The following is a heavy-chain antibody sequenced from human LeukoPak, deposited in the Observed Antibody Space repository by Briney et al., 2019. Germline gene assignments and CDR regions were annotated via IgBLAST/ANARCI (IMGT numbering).Heavy chain of an antibody. D-gene: IGHD1-7*01. V-gene: IGHV3-69-1*02. CDR1: GFTFSDRY. J-gene: IGHJ3*02. Sequence: GGSLRLSCAASGFTFSDRYMDWVRQAPGKGLEWVSSISGDSASKFYADSVRGRFTISRDNAKNSLYLQMNSLRAEDTAVYYCAKYQTGTWTSYDSSDIWGQGTLVTVSS. CDR2: ISGDSASK. CDR3: AKYQTGTWTSYDSSDI.